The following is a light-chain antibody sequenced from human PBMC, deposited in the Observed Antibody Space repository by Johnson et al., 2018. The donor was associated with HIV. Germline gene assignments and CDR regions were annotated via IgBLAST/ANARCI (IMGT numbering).Light chain of an antibody. J-gene: IGLJ1*01. CDR1: SSNIGNNY. V-gene: IGLV1-51*01. CDR3: GTWDSSLSAYV. Sequence: QSVLTQPPSVSAAPGQKVTISCSGSSSNIGNNYVSWYQQFPGTAPKLLIYDNNKRPSGIPDRFSGSKSGTSATLGITGLQTGDEADYYCGTWDSSLSAYVVGTGTKVTGL. CDR2: DNN.